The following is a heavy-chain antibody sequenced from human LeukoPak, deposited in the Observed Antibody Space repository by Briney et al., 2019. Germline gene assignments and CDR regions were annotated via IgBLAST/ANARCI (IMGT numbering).Heavy chain of an antibody. V-gene: IGHV4-59*01. CDR1: GGSISSYY. Sequence: SETLSLTCTVSGGSISSYYWSWIRQPPGKGLEWIGYIYYSGSTNYNPSLKSRVTISVDTSKNQFSLKLSSVTAADTAVYYCARSDSSGYYDDYWGQGTLVTVSS. CDR3: ARSDSSGYYDDY. J-gene: IGHJ4*02. CDR2: IYYSGST. D-gene: IGHD3-22*01.